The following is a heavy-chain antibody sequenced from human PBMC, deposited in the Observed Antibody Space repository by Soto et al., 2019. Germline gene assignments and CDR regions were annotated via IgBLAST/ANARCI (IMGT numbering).Heavy chain of an antibody. Sequence: GASVKVSCKASGYTFTTYPMHWVRQAPGQRLEWMGWINTGNGNTKYSQKFQGRVTITRDTSASTAYMELSSLRSEDTAVYYCVRNAVGHPKWYFDLWGRGNLVTVS. V-gene: IGHV1-3*04. CDR1: GYTFTTYP. CDR2: INTGNGNT. D-gene: IGHD1-26*01. CDR3: VRNAVGHPKWYFDL. J-gene: IGHJ2*01.